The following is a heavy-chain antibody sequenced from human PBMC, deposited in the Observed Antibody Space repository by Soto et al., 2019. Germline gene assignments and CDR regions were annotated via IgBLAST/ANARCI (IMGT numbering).Heavy chain of an antibody. V-gene: IGHV1-18*01. Sequence: GASVKLSCKASGYPFTSYGSSWVRQAPGQGLEWMGWISAYNGNTNYAQKLQGRVTMTTDTSTSTAYMELRSLRSDDTAVYYCARYDFWSGYPSFDYWGQGTLVTVSS. CDR1: GYPFTSYG. J-gene: IGHJ4*02. CDR2: ISAYNGNT. CDR3: ARYDFWSGYPSFDY. D-gene: IGHD3-3*01.